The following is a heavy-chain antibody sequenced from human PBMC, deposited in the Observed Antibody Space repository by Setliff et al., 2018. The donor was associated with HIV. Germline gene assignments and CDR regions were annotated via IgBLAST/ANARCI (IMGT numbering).Heavy chain of an antibody. CDR1: GASISSGSYY. CDR2: IYYSGSL. D-gene: IGHD3-22*01. V-gene: IGHV4-39*01. J-gene: IGHJ4*02. Sequence: PSETLSLTCTVSGASISSGSYYWGWIRQPPGKGLEWIASIYYSGSLYYNPSLTSRVAISVDTSKNQFYLKLTSVTAADTAIYYCARPYDSLYGWGQGVLVTVSS. CDR3: ARPYDSLYG.